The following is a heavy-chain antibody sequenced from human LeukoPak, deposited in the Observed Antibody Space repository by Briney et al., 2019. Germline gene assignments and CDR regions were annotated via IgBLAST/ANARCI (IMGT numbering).Heavy chain of an antibody. D-gene: IGHD3-22*01. CDR1: GFTFSSYG. V-gene: IGHV3-33*06. Sequence: GGSLRLSCAASGFTFSSYGMHWVRQAPGKGLEWVSVIWYDGSNKYYADSVKGRFTISRDNSKNTLYLQMNSLRAEDTAVYYCAKGGYYDSSGYLPGDYWGPGTLVTVSS. J-gene: IGHJ4*02. CDR2: IWYDGSNK. CDR3: AKGGYYDSSGYLPGDY.